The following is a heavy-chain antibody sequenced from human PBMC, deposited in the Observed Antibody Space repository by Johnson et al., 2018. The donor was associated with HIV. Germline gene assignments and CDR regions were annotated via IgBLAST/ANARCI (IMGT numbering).Heavy chain of an antibody. J-gene: IGHJ3*02. D-gene: IGHD2-15*01. Sequence: GGSTYYADSVKGRFTISRDNSKNTLYLQMNSLRAEDTAVYYCAREFPYCSGGSCLPAAFDIWGQGTMVTVSS. CDR2: GGST. CDR3: AREFPYCSGGSCLPAAFDI. V-gene: IGHV3-53*01.